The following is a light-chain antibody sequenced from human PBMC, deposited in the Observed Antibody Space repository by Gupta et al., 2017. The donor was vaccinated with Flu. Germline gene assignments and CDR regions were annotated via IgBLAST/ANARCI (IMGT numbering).Light chain of an antibody. V-gene: IGLV1-44*01. J-gene: IGLJ3*02. CDR3: AAWDDSLNGSWV. Sequence: TISCSGSSSNIGSNTVNWDQQLPGTAPKLLIYSNNQRPSGVPDRFSGSKSGTSASLAISGLQAEDEADYYCAAWDDSLNGSWVFGGGTKLTVL. CDR1: SSNIGSNT. CDR2: SNN.